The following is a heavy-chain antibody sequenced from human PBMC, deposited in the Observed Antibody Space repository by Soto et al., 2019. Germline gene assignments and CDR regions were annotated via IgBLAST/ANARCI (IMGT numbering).Heavy chain of an antibody. Sequence: ASVKVSCAASGFTFSSYSMNWVRQAPGKGLEWVSSISSRSSYISYADSVKGRFTISRDNAKNSLYLQMNSLRAEDTAVYYCARENCSSTSCPSPFDYWGQGTLVTVSS. J-gene: IGHJ4*02. CDR2: ISSRSSYI. D-gene: IGHD2-2*01. V-gene: IGHV3-21*01. CDR3: ARENCSSTSCPSPFDY. CDR1: GFTFSSYS.